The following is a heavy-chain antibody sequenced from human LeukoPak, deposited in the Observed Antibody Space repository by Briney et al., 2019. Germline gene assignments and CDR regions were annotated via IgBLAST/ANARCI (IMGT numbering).Heavy chain of an antibody. J-gene: IGHJ2*01. Sequence: SETLSLTCTVSGGSISSYYWGWIRQPPGKGLEWIGSIYYSGSTNYNPSLKSRVTISVDTSKNQFSLKLSSVTAADTAVYYCASALGGYYDSSGYYFKSWYFDLWGRGTLVTVSS. D-gene: IGHD3-22*01. V-gene: IGHV4-59*01. CDR3: ASALGGYYDSSGYYFKSWYFDL. CDR1: GGSISSYY. CDR2: IYYSGST.